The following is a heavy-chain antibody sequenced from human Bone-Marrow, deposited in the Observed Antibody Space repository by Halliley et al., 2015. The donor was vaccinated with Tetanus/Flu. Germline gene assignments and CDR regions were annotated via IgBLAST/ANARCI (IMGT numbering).Heavy chain of an antibody. J-gene: IGHJ6*02. CDR3: ASEEYYDFWSGDYTYYYGMDV. D-gene: IGHD3-3*01. CDR2: GSST. Sequence: GSSTICADTGKGRFTISRDNAKDTLYLQMNSLRPGDTAVYYCASEEYYDFWSGDYTYYYGMDVWGQGTTVTVSS. V-gene: IGHV3-74*01.